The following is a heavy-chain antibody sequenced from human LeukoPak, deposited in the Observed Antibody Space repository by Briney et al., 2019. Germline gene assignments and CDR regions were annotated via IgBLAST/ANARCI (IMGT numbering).Heavy chain of an antibody. CDR1: GYTFTNYY. D-gene: IGHD6-19*01. J-gene: IGHJ4*02. CDR3: ANTRAAVAMYYFDY. V-gene: IGHV1-2*02. CDR2: INPNSGGT. Sequence: ASVKVSCKASGYTFTNYYIHWVRQAPGQGLEWMGWINPNSGGTNYAQKFQGRVTMTRDTSISTAYMELSRLRSDDTAVYYCANTRAAVAMYYFDYWGQGTLVTVSS.